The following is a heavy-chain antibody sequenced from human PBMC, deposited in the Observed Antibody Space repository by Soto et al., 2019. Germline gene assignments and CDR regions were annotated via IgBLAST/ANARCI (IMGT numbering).Heavy chain of an antibody. CDR3: ARHISSGTNIAAIRSFDP. J-gene: IGHJ5*02. Sequence: QVQLQESGPGLVKPSETLSLTCTVSGGSINSYYWSWIRQPPGKGLEWIGYIYYSWSTNYNPTLKSRITISADTSKNQFSLKLSSVTAADTAVYYCARHISSGTNIAAIRSFDPWGQGTLVTVSS. CDR2: IYYSWST. CDR1: GGSINSYY. D-gene: IGHD1-7*01. V-gene: IGHV4-59*08.